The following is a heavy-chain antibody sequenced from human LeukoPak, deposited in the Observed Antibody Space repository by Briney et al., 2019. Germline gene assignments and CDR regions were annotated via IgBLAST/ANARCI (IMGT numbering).Heavy chain of an antibody. D-gene: IGHD6-25*01. V-gene: IGHV3-33*01. CDR2: IWHEGSNK. CDR3: AREQRGVGLDP. J-gene: IGHJ5*02. CDR1: RFTFGSYG. Sequence: PGGSLRLSCAASRFTFGSYGMHWVRHAPDKGLEWVAVIWHEGSNKIYADSVKGRLTISRDNSKNTLYLHLNSLKGEDTAVYYCAREQRGVGLDPWGEGTLVSVSS.